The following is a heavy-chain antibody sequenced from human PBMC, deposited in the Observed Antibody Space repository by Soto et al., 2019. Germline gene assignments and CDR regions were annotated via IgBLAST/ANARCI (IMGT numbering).Heavy chain of an antibody. J-gene: IGHJ3*01. V-gene: IGHV1-18*01. CDR2: ISAHNGNT. D-gene: IGHD4-17*01. CDR3: AKGIFPPTVTTTGFDTFDF. CDR1: GYTFTSYD. Sequence: GASVKVSCKASGYTFTSYDISWVRQAPGQGLEWMGWISAHNGNTNSARKLQGRVTMTTDTSTSTAYMELRSLRSDDTAVYYCAKGIFPPTVTTTGFDTFDFWGQGTMVTVSS.